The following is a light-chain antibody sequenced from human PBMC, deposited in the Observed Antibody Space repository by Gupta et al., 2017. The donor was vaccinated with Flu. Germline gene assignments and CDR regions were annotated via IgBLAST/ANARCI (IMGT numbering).Light chain of an antibody. V-gene: IGLV1-51*01. CDR1: NSNIGNNF. CDR2: DNN. Sequence: QKVTISCSGSNSNIGNNFVSWYQQLPGTAPKLLIYDNNKRPSGIPDRFSGSKSGTSATLAITGLQTGDEADYYCGTWDNNLRGVFGGGIKLTVL. J-gene: IGLJ3*02. CDR3: GTWDNNLRGV.